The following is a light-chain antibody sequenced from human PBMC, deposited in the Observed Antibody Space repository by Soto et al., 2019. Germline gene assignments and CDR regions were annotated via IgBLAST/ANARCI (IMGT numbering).Light chain of an antibody. Sequence: DIQMTQSPSTLSGSVGDRVSIACRASQTISSWLAWYQQKPGKAPNLLIYDASSLQSGVPSRFSGSGSGTDFTLTIGSPQHEDFATYYCQQSYSPTLTFGQGTRLEIK. J-gene: IGKJ5*01. CDR2: DAS. CDR3: QQSYSPTLT. V-gene: IGKV1-39*01. CDR1: QTISSW.